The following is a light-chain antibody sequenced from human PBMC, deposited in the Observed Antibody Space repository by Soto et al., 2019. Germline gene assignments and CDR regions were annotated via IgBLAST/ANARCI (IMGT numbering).Light chain of an antibody. Sequence: QSVLTQPPSMSASPGQMVTISCSGGSSNIGSNYVYWYQQFPGAAPSLLIYTNNKRSSGVPERFSGSKSGTSASLAISGLRSEDEADYYCAAWDDSLSGFWLFGGGTKLTVL. CDR3: AAWDDSLSGFWL. J-gene: IGLJ3*02. CDR2: TNN. CDR1: SSNIGSNY. V-gene: IGLV1-47*02.